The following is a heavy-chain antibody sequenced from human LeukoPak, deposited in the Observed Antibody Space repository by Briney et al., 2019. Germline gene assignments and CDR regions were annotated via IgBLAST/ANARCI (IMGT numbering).Heavy chain of an antibody. J-gene: IGHJ4*02. Sequence: SETLSLTCAVYGGSFSDYYWTWIRQPPGKGLEWIGEINHSGSTNHNPSLKSRVTMSVDTSKNQFSLKLRSVTAADTAVYYCARRYSGGGCYNYWGQGTLITVSS. CDR2: INHSGST. CDR1: GGSFSDYY. CDR3: ARRYSGGGCYNY. D-gene: IGHD2-21*02. V-gene: IGHV4-34*01.